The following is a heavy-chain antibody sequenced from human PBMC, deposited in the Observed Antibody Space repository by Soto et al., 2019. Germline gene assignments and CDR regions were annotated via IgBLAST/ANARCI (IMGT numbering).Heavy chain of an antibody. Sequence: QVHLVQFGAELKKPGSSVKVPCTASGGTFRSYGITWVRQAPGQGLEWMGAIIPIFGTPNYAQKFQGRVTITADESSKTVYLDLSSLRFDDTAVYYCARVGEYYDSRGSLPIDDYYYGMDVWGQGTEVTVSS. V-gene: IGHV1-69*12. CDR2: IIPIFGTP. D-gene: IGHD3-22*01. CDR3: ARVGEYYDSRGSLPIDDYYYGMDV. CDR1: GGTFRSYG. J-gene: IGHJ6*02.